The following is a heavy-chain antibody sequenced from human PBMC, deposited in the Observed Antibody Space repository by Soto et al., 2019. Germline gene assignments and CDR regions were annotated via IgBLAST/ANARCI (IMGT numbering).Heavy chain of an antibody. CDR1: GASVTSGDFY. CDR2: VYYNESA. V-gene: IGHV4-30-4*01. Sequence: QVQLQEPGPRLVSPSETLSLTCTVSGASVTSGDFYWSWIRQPPGKGLEWIGYVYYNESACYNPSLKSRTSISVDTSKNHFTLELSSVTAADTAVYYCAALLAGGWGQGSLVTVSS. CDR3: AALLAGG. D-gene: IGHD3-10*01. J-gene: IGHJ4*02.